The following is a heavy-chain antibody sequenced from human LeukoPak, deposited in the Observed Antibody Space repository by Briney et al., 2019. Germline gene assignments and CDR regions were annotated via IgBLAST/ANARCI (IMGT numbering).Heavy chain of an antibody. CDR3: ARVASTTVTFFDY. Sequence: SETLSLTCAVYGGSFSGYYWRRIRQPPGKGLEWIGEINHGGSTNYNPSLKSRVTISVDTSKNQFSLKLSSVTAADTAVYYCARVASTTVTFFDYWGQGTLVTVSS. J-gene: IGHJ4*02. D-gene: IGHD4-17*01. CDR1: GGSFSGYY. V-gene: IGHV4-34*01. CDR2: INHGGST.